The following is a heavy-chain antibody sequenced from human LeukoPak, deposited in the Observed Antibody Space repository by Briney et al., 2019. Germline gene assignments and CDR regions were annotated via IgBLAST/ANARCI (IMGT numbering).Heavy chain of an antibody. CDR1: GDSVSSNSAA. CDR2: TYYRSKWYN. Sequence: SQTLSLTCAISGDSVSSNSAAWNWIRQSPSRGLEWLGRTYYRSKWYNDYAVSVKSRITINPDTSKHQFSLHLNSVTPEDTAVYYCARDQGYASGAWSDAFNIWGQGTMVTVSS. J-gene: IGHJ3*02. V-gene: IGHV6-1*01. D-gene: IGHD6-19*01. CDR3: ARDQGYASGAWSDAFNI.